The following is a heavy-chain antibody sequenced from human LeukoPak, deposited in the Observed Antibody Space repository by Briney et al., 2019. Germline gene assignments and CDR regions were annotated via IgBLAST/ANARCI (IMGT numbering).Heavy chain of an antibody. J-gene: IGHJ4*02. V-gene: IGHV3-33*01. CDR2: IWYDGSNK. CDR1: GFTFSSYG. D-gene: IGHD2-21*02. Sequence: GGSLRLSCAASGFTFSSYGMHWVRQAPGKGLEWVAVIWYDGSNKYYANSVKGRFTISRDNSKNTLYLQMNSLRAEDTAVYYCARDRDIVVVTAISYWGQGTLVTVSS. CDR3: ARDRDIVVVTAISY.